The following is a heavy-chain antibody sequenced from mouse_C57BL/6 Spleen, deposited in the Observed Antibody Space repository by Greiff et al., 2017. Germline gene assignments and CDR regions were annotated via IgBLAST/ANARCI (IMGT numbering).Heavy chain of an antibody. CDR1: GYTFTDYY. CDR3: ARRDYGSNMDY. CDR2: INPNNGGT. V-gene: IGHV1-26*01. Sequence: EVQLQQSGPELVKPGASVKISCKASGYTFTDYYMNWVKQSHGKSLEWIGDINPNNGGTSYNQKFKGKATLTVDKSSSTAYMELRSLTSEDSAVYYCARRDYGSNMDYWGQGTSVTVSS. D-gene: IGHD1-1*01. J-gene: IGHJ4*01.